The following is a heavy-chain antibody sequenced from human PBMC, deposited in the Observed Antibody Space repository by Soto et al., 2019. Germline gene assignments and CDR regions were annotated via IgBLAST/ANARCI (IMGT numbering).Heavy chain of an antibody. CDR1: GGSISSSYYY. CDR3: ARLRALHPHIVVAYLEH. Sequence: QLQLQESGPGLVKPSETLSLTCAVSGGSISSSYYYWGWIRQPPGKGLEWIGSVYYTGSSYYNPSLKSRVTISVDTSKNQFSLKLSSVTASDTAVYYCARLRALHPHIVVAYLEHWGQGTLVTVSS. CDR2: VYYTGSS. J-gene: IGHJ1*01. D-gene: IGHD6-19*01. V-gene: IGHV4-39*01.